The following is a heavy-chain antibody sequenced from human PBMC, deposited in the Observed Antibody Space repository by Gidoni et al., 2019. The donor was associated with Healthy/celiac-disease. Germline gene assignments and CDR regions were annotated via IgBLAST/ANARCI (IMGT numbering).Heavy chain of an antibody. CDR2: ISHDGSNN. J-gene: IGHJ6*02. D-gene: IGHD5-12*01. Sequence: QVQLVESGGGVVQPGRSVRLSCADYGFTCSSYAMHWVGQAPGKGLEWGAVISHDGSNNYSADSVKGRFTISRDNSKNTLYLQMNSLRAEDTAVYYCARDGVDIVATILPHYYYYGMDVWGQGTTVTVSS. CDR1: GFTCSSYA. CDR3: ARDGVDIVATILPHYYYYGMDV. V-gene: IGHV3-30-3*01.